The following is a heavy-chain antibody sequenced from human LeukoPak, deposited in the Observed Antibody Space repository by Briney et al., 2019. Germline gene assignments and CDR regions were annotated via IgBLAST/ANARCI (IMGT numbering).Heavy chain of an antibody. J-gene: IGHJ4*02. CDR3: ARGQGEVLRFLEWLFHYFDY. CDR1: GGSFSGYY. CDR2: INHSGST. D-gene: IGHD3-3*01. Sequence: KASETLSLTCAVYGGSFSGYYWSWIRQPPGKGLEWIREINHSGSTNYNPSLKSRVTISVDTSKNQFSLKLSSVTAADTAVYYCARGQGEVLRFLEWLFHYFDYWGQGTLVTVSS. V-gene: IGHV4-34*01.